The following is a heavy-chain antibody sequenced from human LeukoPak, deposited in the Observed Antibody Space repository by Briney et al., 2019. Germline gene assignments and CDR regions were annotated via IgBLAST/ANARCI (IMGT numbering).Heavy chain of an antibody. D-gene: IGHD3-9*01. CDR2: INPNSGGT. CDR1: GYTFTSYA. V-gene: IGHV1-2*04. Sequence: ASVKVSCKASGYTFTSYAMNWVRQAPGQGLEWMGWINPNSGGTNYAQKFQGWVTMTRDTSISTAYMELSRLRSDDTAVYYCARAAGYYDILTGYYIWTSYYFDYWGQGTLVTVSS. CDR3: ARAAGYYDILTGYYIWTSYYFDY. J-gene: IGHJ4*02.